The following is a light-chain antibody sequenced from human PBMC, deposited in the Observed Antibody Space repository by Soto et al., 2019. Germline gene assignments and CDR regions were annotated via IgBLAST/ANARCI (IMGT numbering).Light chain of an antibody. CDR3: QQYFSTPPLT. CDR2: GAS. CDR1: QSVRSNF. J-gene: IGKJ4*01. V-gene: IGKV3-20*01. Sequence: EIVLTHSPGTLSFSGGEIATLSCRAIQSVRSNFLAWYQQKPGQAPRLLIYGASNRATGIPDRFSGSGSGTDFTLSISSLQPEDVAVYYCQQYFSTPPLTFGGGTKVDIK.